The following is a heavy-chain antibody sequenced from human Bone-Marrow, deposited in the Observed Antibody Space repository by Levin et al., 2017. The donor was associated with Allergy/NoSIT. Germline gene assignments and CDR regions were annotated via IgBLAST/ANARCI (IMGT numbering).Heavy chain of an antibody. Sequence: GESLKISCKASGYTFIAYYMHWVREAPGQGLDWMGWINPKSGGTNYAQKFQGRVTMTRDTSISTAYMELSRLTSDDTAVYYCARDEIGRGSYSRFDPWGQGTLVTVSS. CDR3: ARDEIGRGSYSRFDP. CDR1: GYTFIAYY. CDR2: INPKSGGT. D-gene: IGHD1-26*01. J-gene: IGHJ5*02. V-gene: IGHV1-2*02.